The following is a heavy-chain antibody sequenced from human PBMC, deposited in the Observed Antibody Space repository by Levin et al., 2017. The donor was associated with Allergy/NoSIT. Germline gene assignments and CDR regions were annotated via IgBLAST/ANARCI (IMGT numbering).Heavy chain of an antibody. CDR3: ASWAMYHYDRSAFDYFYYATDV. J-gene: IGHJ6*02. V-gene: IGHV3-21*01. Sequence: GESLKISCAASRILFSSYDMNWVRQAPGKGLEWVSSISAGGNYIYYADSVKGRFTISRDNAKNSLFLQMNSLRAEDTAVYYCASWAMYHYDRSAFDYFYYATDVWGQGTTVTVSS. CDR1: RILFSSYD. CDR2: ISAGGNYI. D-gene: IGHD3-22*01.